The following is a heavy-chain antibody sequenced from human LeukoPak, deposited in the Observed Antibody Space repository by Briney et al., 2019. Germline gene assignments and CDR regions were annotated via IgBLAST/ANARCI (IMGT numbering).Heavy chain of an antibody. CDR3: ARALYYFDY. J-gene: IGHJ4*02. Sequence: PGRSLRLSCAASGFAFSSYGMHWVRQAPGKGLEWVAVIWYDGSNKYYADSVKGRFTISRDNSKNTLYLQMNSLRAEDTAVYYCARALYYFDYWGQGTLVTVSS. V-gene: IGHV3-33*01. CDR2: IWYDGSNK. CDR1: GFAFSSYG.